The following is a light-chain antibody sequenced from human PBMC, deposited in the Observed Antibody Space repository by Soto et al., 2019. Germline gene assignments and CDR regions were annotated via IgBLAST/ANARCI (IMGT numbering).Light chain of an antibody. V-gene: IGKV1-5*03. CDR2: KAS. J-gene: IGKJ1*01. CDR1: QSISSW. Sequence: DIQMTQSPSILSASVGDRVTITCRASQSISSWLAWYQQKPGKATNLLIYKASHLENGVPSRFSGSGSGTEFTLTISSLQPGDFATYYCQHYNTYPWTFGQGTKV. CDR3: QHYNTYPWT.